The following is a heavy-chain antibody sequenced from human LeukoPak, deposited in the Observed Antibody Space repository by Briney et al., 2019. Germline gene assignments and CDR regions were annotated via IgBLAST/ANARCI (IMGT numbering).Heavy chain of an antibody. J-gene: IGHJ4*02. D-gene: IGHD3-22*01. CDR2: ISGSGGST. Sequence: PGGSLRLSCAASGFTFSSYSMNWVRQAPGKGLEWVSAISGSGGSTYYADSVKGRFTISRDNSKNTLYLQMNSLRAEDTAVYYCARGYYDSSGYFDYWGQGILVTVSS. CDR3: ARGYYDSSGYFDY. CDR1: GFTFSSYS. V-gene: IGHV3-23*01.